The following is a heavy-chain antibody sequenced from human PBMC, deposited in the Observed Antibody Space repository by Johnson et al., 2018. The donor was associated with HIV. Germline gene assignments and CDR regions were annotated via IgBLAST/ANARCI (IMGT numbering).Heavy chain of an antibody. CDR3: AKDQASIAARPDAFDI. D-gene: IGHD6-6*01. CDR2: IWYDGSNK. Sequence: QVQLVESGGGVVQPGRSLRLSCAASGFTFSSYGMHWVRQAPGKGLEWVAVIWYDGSNKYYADSVKGRFTISRDNSKKTLYLQMNSLRAEDTAVYYCAKDQASIAARPDAFDIWGQGTMVTVSS. J-gene: IGHJ3*02. CDR1: GFTFSSYG. V-gene: IGHV3-33*06.